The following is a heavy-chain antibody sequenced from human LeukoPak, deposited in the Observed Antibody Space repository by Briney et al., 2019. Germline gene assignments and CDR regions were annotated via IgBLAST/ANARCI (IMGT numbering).Heavy chain of an antibody. CDR1: GFTFSNYA. Sequence: GGSLRLSCAASGFTFSNYAIHWVRQAPGKGLEWVAVISYDGSNKYYADSVKGRFTISRDNSKNTLYLQMNSLRADDTAVYYCAKQVGPFDYWGQGTLVTVSS. CDR3: AKQVGPFDY. D-gene: IGHD1-26*01. J-gene: IGHJ4*02. V-gene: IGHV3-30-3*02. CDR2: ISYDGSNK.